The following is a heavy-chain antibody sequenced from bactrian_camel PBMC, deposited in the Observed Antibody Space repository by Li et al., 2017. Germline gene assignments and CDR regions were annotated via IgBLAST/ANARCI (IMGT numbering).Heavy chain of an antibody. CDR2: IVSDGTS. J-gene: IGHJ4*01. CDR3: AADWRGAYPFLASGYHS. V-gene: IGHV3S53*01. Sequence: QLVESGGGSVQAGGSLRLSCDADSGLDRRCLAWFRQAPGKEREGVATIVSDGTSRYDDSVTGRFTISKDDSKNTLYLQMNNLKPADTGMYYCAADWRGAYPFLASGYHSWGQGTQVTVS. D-gene: IGHD1*01. CDR1: SGLDRRC.